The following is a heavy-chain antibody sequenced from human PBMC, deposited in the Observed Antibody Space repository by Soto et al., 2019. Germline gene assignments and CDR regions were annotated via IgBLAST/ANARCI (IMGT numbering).Heavy chain of an antibody. Sequence: QVQLVESGGGVVQPGTCLRLSCSASGFTLNNYAMHWVRQVPGKGLEWLAFISYNEKNKYYGDSVRGRFTISRDDSKNTLFLHMNSLRSEDTAVYYCATDGVEYVVSGLYYFDHWGQGTLVTVSS. CDR1: GFTLNNYA. CDR2: ISYNEKNK. J-gene: IGHJ4*02. CDR3: ATDGVEYVVSGLYYFDH. D-gene: IGHD2-8*02. V-gene: IGHV3-30*04.